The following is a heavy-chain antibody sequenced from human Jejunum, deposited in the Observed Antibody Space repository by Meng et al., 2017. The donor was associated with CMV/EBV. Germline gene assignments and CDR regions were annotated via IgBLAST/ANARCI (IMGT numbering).Heavy chain of an antibody. CDR3: ARDGATGYFGDYFFDY. J-gene: IGHJ4*02. CDR1: FPVSDSV. V-gene: IGHV3-64*02. CDR2: ISSNGGSV. Sequence: FPVSDSVMHVVRQAPGKGLEHVSLISSNGGSVYYAGSVKGRFTISRDNSKNTLYLQMGSLRAEDMAVYYCARDGATGYFGDYFFDYWDQGTLVTVSS. D-gene: IGHD3-9*01.